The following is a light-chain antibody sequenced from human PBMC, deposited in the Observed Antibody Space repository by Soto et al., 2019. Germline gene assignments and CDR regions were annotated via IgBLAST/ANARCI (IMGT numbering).Light chain of an antibody. Sequence: SYELTQPPSVSVAPGQTARITCGGDNVGGYSVHWYQQRPGQAPVLVVYADSGRPSGIPERFSGSNSGNTATLTISRVEAGDAADYYCQVWDSSSDLLVFGTGTKVTV. J-gene: IGLJ1*01. CDR3: QVWDSSSDLLV. CDR2: ADS. CDR1: NVGGYS. V-gene: IGLV3-21*02.